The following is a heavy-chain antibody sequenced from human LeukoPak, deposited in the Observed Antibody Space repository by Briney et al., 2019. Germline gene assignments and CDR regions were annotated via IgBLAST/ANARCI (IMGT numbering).Heavy chain of an antibody. CDR3: AKDVSLGFCSGGSCSAHFDH. J-gene: IGHJ4*02. CDR2: INSDGSST. Sequence: GGSLRLSCAASGFTFSSYWMHWVRQAPGKGLVWVSRINSDGSSTSYADSVKGRFTISRDNAKNSLYLQMDSLRPEDMALYYCAKDVSLGFCSGGSCSAHFDHWGQGTLVTVSS. V-gene: IGHV3-74*01. D-gene: IGHD2-15*01. CDR1: GFTFSSYW.